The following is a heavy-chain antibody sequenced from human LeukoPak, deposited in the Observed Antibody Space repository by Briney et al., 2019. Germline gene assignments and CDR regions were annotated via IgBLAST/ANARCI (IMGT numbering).Heavy chain of an antibody. J-gene: IGHJ4*02. CDR1: DGSVWTGDYY. D-gene: IGHD3-22*01. CDR2: VFYTGRT. V-gene: IGHV4-39*01. CDR3: ARYRIYYYDSGSYPEGYFDY. Sequence: SETLSLTCTVSDGSVWTGDYYWGWIRQSPGKGLEWIGNVFYTGRTYYNPSLKSLATISVDTSRNRFSLRLNSVTAADTAVYYCARYRIYYYDSGSYPEGYFDYWGQGTLVTVSS.